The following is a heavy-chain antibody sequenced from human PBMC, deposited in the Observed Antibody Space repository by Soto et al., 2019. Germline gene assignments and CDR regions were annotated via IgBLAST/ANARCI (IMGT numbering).Heavy chain of an antibody. V-gene: IGHV3-66*01. CDR3: ARELGYCSGGSCYSFRFDY. CDR1: GFTVSSNY. Sequence: GGSLRLSCAASGFTVSSNYMSWVRQAPGKGLEWVSVIYSGGSTYYADSVKGRFTISRDNSKNTLYLQMNSLRAEDTAVYYCARELGYCSGGSCYSFRFDYWGQGTLVTVSS. D-gene: IGHD2-15*01. J-gene: IGHJ4*02. CDR2: IYSGGST.